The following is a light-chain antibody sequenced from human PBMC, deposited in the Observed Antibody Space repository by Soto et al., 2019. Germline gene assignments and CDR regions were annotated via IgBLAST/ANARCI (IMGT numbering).Light chain of an antibody. CDR2: DTS. J-gene: IGKJ5*01. CDR1: QIFSSTS. V-gene: IGKV3-20*01. Sequence: EVVLTQSPGTLSFTTGERHTLSFWASQIFSSTSLAWYQQKPGQPPRLLIYDTSNRATGIPARFSGSRSGTDFTLTISRLEPEDFAVYYCQQYGSSPRTFGQGTRLEIK. CDR3: QQYGSSPRT.